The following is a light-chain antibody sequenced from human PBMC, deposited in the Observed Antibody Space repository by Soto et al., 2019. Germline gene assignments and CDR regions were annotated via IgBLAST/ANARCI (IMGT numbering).Light chain of an antibody. CDR2: AAS. V-gene: IGKV1-9*01. CDR3: QQLNSYPIT. Sequence: IHLTESPSSLSSSLVDRGAIACRASQGISSYLAWYQQKPGKAPKLLIYAASTLQSGVPSRFSGSGSGTDFTLTISSLQPEDFATYYCQQLNSYPITFGQGTRLEIK. J-gene: IGKJ5*01. CDR1: QGISSY.